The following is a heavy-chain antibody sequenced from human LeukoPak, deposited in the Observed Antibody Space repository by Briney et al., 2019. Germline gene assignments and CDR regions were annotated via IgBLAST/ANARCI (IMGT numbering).Heavy chain of an antibody. D-gene: IGHD3-22*01. Sequence: GGSLRLSCAASGFTFSSYAMYWVRQAPGKGLEWVSVISGSGGSTYYEDSVKGRFTTSRDNSKNTLYLQMNSLRAEDTAVYFCAKATVYGDSSAYFDYWGQGTLVTVSS. J-gene: IGHJ4*02. CDR1: GFTFSSYA. CDR3: AKATVYGDSSAYFDY. V-gene: IGHV3-23*01. CDR2: ISGSGGST.